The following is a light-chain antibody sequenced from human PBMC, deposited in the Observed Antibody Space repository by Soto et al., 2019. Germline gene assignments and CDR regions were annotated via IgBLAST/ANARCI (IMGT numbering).Light chain of an antibody. Sequence: DIQMTQSASTLSASVGDRVTITCRASQSISNWLASYQQKPGKVPKLLIYKTSSLESGVPSRFSGSGSGTEFTLTISSLQPDDFATYYCQQYHTYWTFGQGNKVDLK. CDR1: QSISNW. J-gene: IGKJ1*01. CDR3: QQYHTYWT. CDR2: KTS. V-gene: IGKV1-5*03.